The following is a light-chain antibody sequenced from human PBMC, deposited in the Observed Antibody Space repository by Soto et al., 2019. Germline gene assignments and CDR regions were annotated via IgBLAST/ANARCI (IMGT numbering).Light chain of an antibody. Sequence: EIGMTQAPATRSGSQGERATLSCRASQSVSSNLAWYQQKPGQAPRLLIFGASTRATGIPARFSGSGSGTDFTLTISRLEPEDFAVYYCQQYGSSPLISFGQGTRLEI. J-gene: IGKJ5*01. CDR3: QQYGSSPLIS. CDR1: QSVSSN. V-gene: IGKV3-15*01. CDR2: GAS.